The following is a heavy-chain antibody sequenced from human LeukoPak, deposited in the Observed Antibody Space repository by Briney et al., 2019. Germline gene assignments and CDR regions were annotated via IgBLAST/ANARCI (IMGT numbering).Heavy chain of an antibody. J-gene: IGHJ2*01. D-gene: IGHD3-22*01. CDR1: GGSISSGDYY. V-gene: IGHV4-30-4*01. CDR2: IYYSGST. CDR3: ASLGYYYDSSGAFDL. Sequence: PSETLSLTCTVSGGSISSGDYYWSWIRQPPGKGLEWIGYIYYSGSTYYNPSLKSRVTISVDTSKNQFSLKLSSVTAADTAVYYCASLGYYYDSSGAFDLWGRGTLVTVSS.